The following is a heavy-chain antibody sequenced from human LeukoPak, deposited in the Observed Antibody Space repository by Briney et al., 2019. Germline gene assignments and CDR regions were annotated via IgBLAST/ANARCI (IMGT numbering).Heavy chain of an antibody. CDR1: GFTFSSYG. CDR3: ARALRTCRRIDN. Sequence: GRSLRLSCAVSGFTFSSYGMHWVRQAPGKGLEWVAVISYDGSNKYNADSVKGRFTISRANSKNTLYLQMSSLRAEDSGAEYGARALRTCRRIDNWRQGNRV. D-gene: IGHD1-1*01. CDR2: ISYDGSNK. J-gene: IGHJ4*02. V-gene: IGHV3-33*01.